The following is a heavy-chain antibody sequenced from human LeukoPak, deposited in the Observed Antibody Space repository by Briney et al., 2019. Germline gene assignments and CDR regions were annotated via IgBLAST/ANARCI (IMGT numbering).Heavy chain of an antibody. CDR3: ARLTRSGTAFDI. CDR2: SNPNGGST. Sequence: GASVEVSCKASGYTFIGYFMHWVRQAPGQGLEWMGISNPNGGSTSYAQQFQGRVTMTRDTSTSTVYMELTSLRSEDTALYYCARLTRSGTAFDIWGQGTMVTVSS. V-gene: IGHV1-46*01. CDR1: GYTFIGYF. D-gene: IGHD3-3*01. J-gene: IGHJ3*02.